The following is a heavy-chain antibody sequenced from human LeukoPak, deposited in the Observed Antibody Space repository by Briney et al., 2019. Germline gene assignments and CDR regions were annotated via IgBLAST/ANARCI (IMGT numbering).Heavy chain of an antibody. CDR1: GFPFSSYG. D-gene: IGHD5-18*01. CDR3: AKGRSSYGRGHYFDY. Sequence: TGGSLRLSCEASGFPFSSYGMHWVRQAPGKGLEWVAVISYDGSNKYYADSVKGRFTISRDNSKNTLYLQMNSLRAEDTAVYYCAKGRSSYGRGHYFDYWGQGTLVTVSS. J-gene: IGHJ4*02. V-gene: IGHV3-30*18. CDR2: ISYDGSNK.